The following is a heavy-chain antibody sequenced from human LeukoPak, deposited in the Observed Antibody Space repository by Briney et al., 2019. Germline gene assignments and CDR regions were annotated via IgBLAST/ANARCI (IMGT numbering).Heavy chain of an antibody. CDR3: TRDQGYCTDGVCVKYMDV. V-gene: IGHV4-59*01. J-gene: IGHJ6*03. CDR2: IYYSGGT. D-gene: IGHD2-8*01. CDR1: GGSISSYY. Sequence: SETLSLTCTVSGGSISSYYWSWIRQPPGKGLGWSGYIYYSGGTNYNPSLKSRVTISLDTSKHQASLKLSYVTAEDTAVYYCTRDQGYCTDGVCVKYMDVWGKGTTVTVSS.